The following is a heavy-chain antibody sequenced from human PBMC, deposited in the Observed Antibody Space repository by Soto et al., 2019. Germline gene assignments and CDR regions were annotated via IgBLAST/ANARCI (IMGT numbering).Heavy chain of an antibody. CDR1: GGSISSDGYS. D-gene: IGHD6-19*01. CDR2: IYHSGST. V-gene: IGHV4-30-2*01. Sequence: QLQLQESGSGQVKHSQTLYLTCAVSGGSISSDGYSWSWIRQPPGKGLEWIGYIYHSGSTYYNPSLKSRVTISVDRSKNQFSLKLSSVTAADTAVYYCARAGGLGAVAVDYWGQGTLVTVSS. CDR3: ARAGGLGAVAVDY. J-gene: IGHJ4*02.